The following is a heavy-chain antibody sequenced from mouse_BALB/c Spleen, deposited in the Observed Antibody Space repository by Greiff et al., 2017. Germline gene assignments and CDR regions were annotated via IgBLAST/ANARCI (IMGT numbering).Heavy chain of an antibody. CDR2: INPGSGGT. D-gene: IGHD4-1*01. J-gene: IGHJ3*01. CDR3: ARGGTDWFAY. V-gene: IGHV1-54*01. Sequence: VKLQESGAELVRPGTSVKVSCKASGYAFTNYLIEWVKQRPGQGLEWIGVINPGSGGTNYNEKFKGKATLTADKSSSTAYMQLSSLTSDDSAVYFCARGGTDWFAYWGQGTLVTVSA. CDR1: GYAFTNYL.